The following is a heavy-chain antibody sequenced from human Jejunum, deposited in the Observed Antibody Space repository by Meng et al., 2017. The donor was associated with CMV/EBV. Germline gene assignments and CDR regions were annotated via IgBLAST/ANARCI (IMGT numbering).Heavy chain of an antibody. D-gene: IGHD1-1*01. Sequence: SGSTFADFPILWLPRTAEPCLAWMGWINTYPENPGSSHKFPGRVTMSTDPSMITASLDVTNLRSNDTAVYYCASGRATLSGNWFDTWGQGTLVTVSS. J-gene: IGHJ5*02. CDR2: INTYPENP. V-gene: IGHV1-18*01. CDR3: ASGRATLSGNWFDT. CDR1: GSTFADFP.